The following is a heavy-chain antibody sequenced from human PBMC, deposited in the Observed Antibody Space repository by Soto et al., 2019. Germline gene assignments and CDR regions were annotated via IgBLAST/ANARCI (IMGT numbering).Heavy chain of an antibody. CDR2: ISAYNGNT. CDR1: GYMFISYG. Sequence: GASVKVSCKASGYMFISYGINWVRQAPGQGLEWMGWISAYNGNTKYAQNLQGRVTMTTDTSTSTAYMEMRSLRFDDTAVYYCARDCQSVVVTASLDPWGQGTLVTVSS. D-gene: IGHD2-21*02. J-gene: IGHJ5*02. CDR3: ARDCQSVVVTASLDP. V-gene: IGHV1-18*01.